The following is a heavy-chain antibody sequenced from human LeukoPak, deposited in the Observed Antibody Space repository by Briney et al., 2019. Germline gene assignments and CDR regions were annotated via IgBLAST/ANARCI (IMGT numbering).Heavy chain of an antibody. V-gene: IGHV3-23*01. J-gene: IGHJ4*02. Sequence: TGGSLRLSCAASGFTFSSYAMSWVRQAPVKGLEWVSAISGSGGSTYYADSVKGRFTISRDNSKNTLYLQMNSLRAEDTAVYYCARVDTAMTRVVDYWGQGTLVTVSS. CDR3: ARVDTAMTRVVDY. CDR2: ISGSGGST. CDR1: GFTFSSYA. D-gene: IGHD5-18*01.